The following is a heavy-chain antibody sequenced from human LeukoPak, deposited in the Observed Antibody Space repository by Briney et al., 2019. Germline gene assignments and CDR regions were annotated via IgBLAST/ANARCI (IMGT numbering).Heavy chain of an antibody. J-gene: IGHJ4*02. CDR3: ARVFGYPLDY. CDR2: IYYSGST. CDR1: GGSISSSSYY. V-gene: IGHV4-39*07. Sequence: SETLSLTCTVSGGSISSSSYYWGWIRQPPGKGLEWIGSIYYSGSTYYNPSLKSRVTISVDTSKNQFSLKLSSVTAADTAVYYCARVFGYPLDYWGQGTLVTVSS. D-gene: IGHD3-10*02.